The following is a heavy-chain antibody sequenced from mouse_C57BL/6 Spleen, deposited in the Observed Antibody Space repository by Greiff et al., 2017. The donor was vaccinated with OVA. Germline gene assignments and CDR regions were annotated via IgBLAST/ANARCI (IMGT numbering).Heavy chain of an antibody. D-gene: IGHD4-1*01. Sequence: QVQLKQPGAELVRPGSSVKLSCKASGYTFTSYWMHWVKQRPIQGLEWIGNIDPSDSETHYNQKFKDKATLTVDKSSSTAYMQLSSLTSEDSAVYYCARSRVLGEYYFDYWGQGTTLTVSS. CDR3: ARSRVLGEYYFDY. V-gene: IGHV1-52*01. CDR1: GYTFTSYW. CDR2: IDPSDSET. J-gene: IGHJ2*01.